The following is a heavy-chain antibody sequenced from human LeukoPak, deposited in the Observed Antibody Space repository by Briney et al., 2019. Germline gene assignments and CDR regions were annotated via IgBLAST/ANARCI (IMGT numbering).Heavy chain of an antibody. CDR2: FDSEDGET. D-gene: IGHD3-22*01. Sequence: GASVKVSCKVSGYTLTELAMHWVRQASGKGIEWMGGFDSEDGETIYAQKFQGRVTMTEDTSTDTAYMELSSLRSEDTAVYYCATVSRGYYDSSGYPFDYWGQGTLVTVSS. CDR3: ATVSRGYYDSSGYPFDY. CDR1: GYTLTELA. J-gene: IGHJ4*02. V-gene: IGHV1-24*01.